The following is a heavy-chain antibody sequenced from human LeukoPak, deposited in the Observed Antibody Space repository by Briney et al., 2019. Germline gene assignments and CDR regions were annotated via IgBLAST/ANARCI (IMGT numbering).Heavy chain of an antibody. CDR1: GGSISSYY. J-gene: IGHJ4*02. Sequence: PSETLSLTCTVSGGSISSYYWSWIRQPAGKGLEWIGRIYTSGSTNYNPSLKSRVTMSVDTSKNQFSLKLGSVTAADTAVYYCARESGSLLWFGELSGGTIDYWGQGTLVTVSS. V-gene: IGHV4-4*07. CDR3: ARESGSLLWFGELSGGTIDY. D-gene: IGHD3-10*01. CDR2: IYTSGST.